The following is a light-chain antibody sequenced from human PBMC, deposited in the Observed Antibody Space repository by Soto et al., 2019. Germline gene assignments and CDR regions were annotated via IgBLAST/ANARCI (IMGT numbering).Light chain of an antibody. CDR3: QQYETYSGT. V-gene: IGKV1-5*01. CDR2: DAS. Sequence: DIQMTQTPSTLSASVGDTVTITCRASQSVSGWLAWYQQKPGKAPILLIYDASALPRGVPSRFSSSGSGTEFTLTIFSLQPDDFATYYCQQYETYSGTFGQGTKVEIK. J-gene: IGKJ1*01. CDR1: QSVSGW.